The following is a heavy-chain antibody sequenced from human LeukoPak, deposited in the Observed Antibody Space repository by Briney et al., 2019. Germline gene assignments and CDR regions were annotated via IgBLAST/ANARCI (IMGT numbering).Heavy chain of an antibody. D-gene: IGHD4-11*01. Sequence: GGSLRLSCAASGFTVSSNYMSWVRQAPGKGLEWVSVIYSDGTTYYADSVKGRFTISRVNSKNTLYLQMNSLGAEDTAVYYCARDSPYSDYLIGGAFNIWGQGTMVTVSS. V-gene: IGHV3-53*01. J-gene: IGHJ3*02. CDR3: ARDSPYSDYLIGGAFNI. CDR1: GFTVSSNY. CDR2: IYSDGTT.